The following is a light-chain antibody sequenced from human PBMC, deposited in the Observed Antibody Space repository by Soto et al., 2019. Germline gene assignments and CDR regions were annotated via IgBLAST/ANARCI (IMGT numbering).Light chain of an antibody. CDR1: ESISRW. V-gene: IGKV1-5*01. Sequence: DIEITQATSTLSASVGDRLTITWRASESISRWLAWYRQKPGKAPKLLIYAASSLQSGVPSMVSGSGARTDFTLTISRLEPEDFQVVDCQQYGTSEIIFGQGTRLEIK. CDR2: AAS. CDR3: QQYGTSEII. J-gene: IGKJ5*01.